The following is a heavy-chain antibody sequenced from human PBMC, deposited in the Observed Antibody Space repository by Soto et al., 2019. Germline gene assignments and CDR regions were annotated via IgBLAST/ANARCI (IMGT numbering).Heavy chain of an antibody. CDR1: GGTFSSYT. J-gene: IGHJ5*02. CDR3: ARDPHIVVVPAAGPGWFDP. CDR2: IIPILGIA. D-gene: IGHD2-2*01. Sequence: GASVKVSCKASGGTFSSYTISWVRQAPGQGLEWMGMIIPILGIANYAQNFQGRVTITADKSTSTAYMELSSLRSEDTAVYYCARDPHIVVVPAAGPGWFDPWGQGTLVTVSS. V-gene: IGHV1-69*04.